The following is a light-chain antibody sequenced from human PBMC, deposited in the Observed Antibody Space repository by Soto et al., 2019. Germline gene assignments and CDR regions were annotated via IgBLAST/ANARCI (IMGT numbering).Light chain of an antibody. J-gene: IGKJ1*01. CDR2: DTF. CDR3: VQRSTWPWT. V-gene: IGKV3-11*01. CDR1: QSVSSY. Sequence: EIVLTQSPDTLSLSPGERATLSCRASQSVSSYLAWYQQKPGQALRLLIYDTFKRATGIPARFSGSGSGTDFTLTISSLEPEDFAVDYCVQRSTWPWTVGQGSKVEI.